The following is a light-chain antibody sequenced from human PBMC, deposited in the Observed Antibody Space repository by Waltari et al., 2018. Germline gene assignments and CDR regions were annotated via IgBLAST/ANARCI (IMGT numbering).Light chain of an antibody. CDR1: QSVSSSY. V-gene: IGKV3-20*01. J-gene: IGKJ1*01. Sequence: EIVLTQSPGTLSLSPGERATLSCRASQSVSSSYLAGYQQKPGQAPRPLIYGASSRATGIPDRFSGSGSGTDFTLTISRLEPEDFAVYYCQQYGTSPPETFGQGTKVEIK. CDR3: QQYGTSPPET. CDR2: GAS.